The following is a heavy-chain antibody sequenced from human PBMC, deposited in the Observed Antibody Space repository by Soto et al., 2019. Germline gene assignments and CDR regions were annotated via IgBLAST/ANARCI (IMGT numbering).Heavy chain of an antibody. CDR1: GYSFTSYW. Sequence: GESLKISCKGSGYSFTSYWIGWVRQMPGKGLEWMGTIYPGDSDTRYSPSFQGQVTISADKSISTAYLQWSSLKASDTAMYYCARDIAARPGYYYYGMDVWGQGTTVTVSS. CDR3: ARDIAARPGYYYYGMDV. D-gene: IGHD6-6*01. V-gene: IGHV5-51*01. J-gene: IGHJ6*02. CDR2: IYPGDSDT.